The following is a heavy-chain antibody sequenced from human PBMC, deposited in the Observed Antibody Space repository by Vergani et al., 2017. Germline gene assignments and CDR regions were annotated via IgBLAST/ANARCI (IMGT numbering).Heavy chain of an antibody. CDR1: GGPFSSYA. CDR3: ASQEMDRGDY. CDR2: IIPILGIA. Sequence: QVQLVQSGAEVKKPGSSVKVSCKASGGPFSSYALSWVRQAPGQGLEWMGRIIPILGIANYAEKFQGRVTITAEKSTSTAYMELSSLRSEDTAVYYCASQEMDRGDYWGQGTLVTVSS. V-gene: IGHV1-69*04. J-gene: IGHJ4*02. D-gene: IGHD5-24*01.